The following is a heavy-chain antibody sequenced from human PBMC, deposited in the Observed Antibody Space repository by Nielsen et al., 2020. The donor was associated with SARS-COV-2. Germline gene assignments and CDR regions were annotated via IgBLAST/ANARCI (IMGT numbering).Heavy chain of an antibody. CDR1: GYTFTIYW. D-gene: IGHD1-1*01. J-gene: IGHJ5*02. V-gene: IGHV5-51*01. CDR2: IYPGDSDT. CDR3: ARRIVQLEENWFDP. Sequence: GGSLRLSCKGSGYTFTIYWIGCVRPMPGKVLEWMGIIYPGDSDTRYSPSFQGQVTISADKSISTAYLQWSSLKASDTAMYYCARRIVQLEENWFDPWGQGTLVTVSS.